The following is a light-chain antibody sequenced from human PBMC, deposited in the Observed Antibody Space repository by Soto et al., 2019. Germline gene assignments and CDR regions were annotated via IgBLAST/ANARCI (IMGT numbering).Light chain of an antibody. CDR2: GNS. CDR3: QSYDSSLSAL. CDR1: SSNIGAGYD. Sequence: QSVLTQPPSVSGAPGQRGTISCTGSSSNIGAGYDVHWYQQLPGTAPKLLIYGNSNRPSGVPDRFSGSKSGTSASLAITGLQAEDGAGYYCQSYDSSLSALFGGGTKLTVL. V-gene: IGLV1-40*01. J-gene: IGLJ3*02.